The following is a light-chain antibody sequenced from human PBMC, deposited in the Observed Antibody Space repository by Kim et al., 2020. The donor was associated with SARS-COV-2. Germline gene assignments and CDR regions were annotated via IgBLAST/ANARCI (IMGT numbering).Light chain of an antibody. CDR1: SSNIGAGYD. V-gene: IGLV1-40*01. J-gene: IGLJ1*01. CDR3: QSYDSSLSGYV. Sequence: RDTISCSGSSSNIGAGYDVHWYQQLPGTAPKLLIYGNSNRPSGVPDRFSGSKSGTSASLAITGLQAEDEADYYCQSYDSSLSGYVFGTGTKVTVL. CDR2: GNS.